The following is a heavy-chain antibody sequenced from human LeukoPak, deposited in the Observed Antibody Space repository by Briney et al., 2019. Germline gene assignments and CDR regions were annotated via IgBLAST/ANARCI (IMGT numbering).Heavy chain of an antibody. Sequence: GGSLRLSCAASGFTFSSYWMHWVRQAPGKGLVWVSRINSDGSSTSYADSVRGRFTISRDNAKNTLYLQMNSLRAEDTAVYYCARAHPIFCSGGSCYENIFDYWGQGTLVTVSS. J-gene: IGHJ4*02. V-gene: IGHV3-74*01. D-gene: IGHD2-15*01. CDR2: INSDGSST. CDR1: GFTFSSYW. CDR3: ARAHPIFCSGGSCYENIFDY.